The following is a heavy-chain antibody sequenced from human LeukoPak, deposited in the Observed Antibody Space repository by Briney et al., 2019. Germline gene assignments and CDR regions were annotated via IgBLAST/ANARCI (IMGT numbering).Heavy chain of an antibody. V-gene: IGHV3-7*01. J-gene: IGHJ4*02. CDR1: GFSFSRYW. Sequence: QSGGSLRLSCEASGFSFSRYWMSWVRQAPVRGLEWVANIKPDGSEIYYVDSVKGRFTISRDNAKNAVYLHMNSLRAEDTAVYYCARDLYRIVVVPHYFDYWGQGTLVTVSS. CDR2: IKPDGSEI. D-gene: IGHD3-22*01. CDR3: ARDLYRIVVVPHYFDY.